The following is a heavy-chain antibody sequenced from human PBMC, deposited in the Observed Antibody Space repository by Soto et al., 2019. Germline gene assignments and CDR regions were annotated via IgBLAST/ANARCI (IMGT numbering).Heavy chain of an antibody. CDR1: GGSISSGDYY. CDR3: ARLGRGRGGYGT. D-gene: IGHD5-12*01. CDR2: IYYSGST. Sequence: QVQLQESGPGLVKPSQTLSLTCTVSGGSISSGDYYWSWIRQPPGKGLERIGYIYYSGSTYYNPSLKSRVTISVDTSKNQFPLKLSSVTAADTAVYYCARLGRGRGGYGTWGQGTLVTVSS. J-gene: IGHJ5*02. V-gene: IGHV4-30-4*01.